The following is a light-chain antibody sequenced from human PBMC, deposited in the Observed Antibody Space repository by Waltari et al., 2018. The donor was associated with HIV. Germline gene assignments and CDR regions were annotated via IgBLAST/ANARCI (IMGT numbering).Light chain of an antibody. CDR1: SSDVGGYNY. V-gene: IGLV2-8*01. Sequence: QSALTQPPSASGSPGQSVTISCTGTSSDVGGYNYVSWYQQHPGNAPKLMIYEVSKRPSGFPDRFSGSKSGNTASLTVSGLQPEDEADYYCSSYAGSNNFVFGTGTKVTVL. CDR2: EVS. J-gene: IGLJ1*01. CDR3: SSYAGSNNFV.